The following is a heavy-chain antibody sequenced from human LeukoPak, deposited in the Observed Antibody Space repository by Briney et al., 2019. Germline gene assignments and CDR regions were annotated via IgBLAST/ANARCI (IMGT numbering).Heavy chain of an antibody. D-gene: IGHD2-2*01. CDR3: ASLGYCSSTSCYESGDY. V-gene: IGHV1-18*01. CDR1: GGTFSSYA. CDR2: ISAYNGNT. Sequence: ASVKVSCKASGGTFSSYAISWVRQAPGQGLEWMGWISAYNGNTSYAQKFQGRVTMTRDTSTSTVYMELSSLRSEDTAVYYCASLGYCSSTSCYESGDYWGQGTLVTVSS. J-gene: IGHJ4*02.